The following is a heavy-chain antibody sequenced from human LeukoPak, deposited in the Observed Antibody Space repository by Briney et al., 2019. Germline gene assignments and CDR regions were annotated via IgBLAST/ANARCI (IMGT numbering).Heavy chain of an antibody. CDR1: GGTFISYA. Sequence: ASVKVSCKASGGTFISYAISWVRQAPGQGLEWMGRIIPILGIANYAQKFQGRVTITADKSTSTAYMELSSLRSEDTAVYYCAREKITMIVVVGRYYYYGMDVWGQGTTVTVSS. CDR2: IIPILGIA. CDR3: AREKITMIVVVGRYYYYGMDV. D-gene: IGHD3-22*01. V-gene: IGHV1-69*04. J-gene: IGHJ6*02.